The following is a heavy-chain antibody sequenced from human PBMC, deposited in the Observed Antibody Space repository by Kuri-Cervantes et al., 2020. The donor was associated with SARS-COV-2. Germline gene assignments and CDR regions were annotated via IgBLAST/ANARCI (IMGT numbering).Heavy chain of an antibody. J-gene: IGHJ4*02. CDR1: GFTFSSYE. CDR2: ISSSGSTI. D-gene: IGHD2-15*01. V-gene: IGHV3-48*03. Sequence: GGSLRLSCAASGFTFSSYEMNWVRQAPGKGLEWVSHISSSGSTIYYADSVKGRFTISRDNAKNSLYLQMNSLRAEDTAVYYCARDAGVYCSGGSCYWVGDYFDYWGQGTLVTVSS. CDR3: ARDAGVYCSGGSCYWVGDYFDY.